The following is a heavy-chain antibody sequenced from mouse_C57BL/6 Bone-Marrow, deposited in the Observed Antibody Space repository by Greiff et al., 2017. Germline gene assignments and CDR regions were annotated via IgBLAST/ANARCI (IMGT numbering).Heavy chain of an antibody. CDR3: ARDYYGSSYWYFDV. Sequence: QVQLKQPGAELVRPGTSVKLSCKASGYTFTSYWMHWVKQRPGQGLEWIGVIDPSDSYTNYNQKFKGKATLTVDTSSSPAYMQLSSLTSEDSAVYYCARDYYGSSYWYFDVWGTGTTVTVSS. CDR2: IDPSDSYT. CDR1: GYTFTSYW. J-gene: IGHJ1*03. D-gene: IGHD1-1*01. V-gene: IGHV1-59*01.